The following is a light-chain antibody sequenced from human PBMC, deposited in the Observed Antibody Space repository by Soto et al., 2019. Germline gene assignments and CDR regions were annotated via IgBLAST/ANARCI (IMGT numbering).Light chain of an antibody. V-gene: IGLV2-14*01. CDR2: EVS. CDR3: SSYTSSSSHWV. CDR1: SSDVGGYNY. Sequence: QSALTQPASVSGSPGQSITISCTGTSSDVGGYNYVSWYQQHPGKAPKIMIYEVSNRPSGVSNRFSGSKSGNTASLTISGLQAEDEADYDCSSYTSSSSHWVFGGGTKVTVL. J-gene: IGLJ3*02.